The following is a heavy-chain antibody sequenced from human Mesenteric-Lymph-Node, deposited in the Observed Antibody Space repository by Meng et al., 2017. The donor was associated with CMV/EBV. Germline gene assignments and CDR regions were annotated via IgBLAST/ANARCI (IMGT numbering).Heavy chain of an antibody. Sequence: GGSLRLSCAASGFTFSSYWMSWVRQAPGKGLEWVANIKQDGSEKYYVDSVKGRFTISRDNAKNSLFLQMNSLRAEDTAVFYCARDRSSSSWLQQAHYYYGMDVWGQGTTVTVSS. CDR1: GFTFSSYW. J-gene: IGHJ6*02. CDR3: ARDRSSSSWLQQAHYYYGMDV. V-gene: IGHV3-7*01. CDR2: IKQDGSEK. D-gene: IGHD6-13*01.